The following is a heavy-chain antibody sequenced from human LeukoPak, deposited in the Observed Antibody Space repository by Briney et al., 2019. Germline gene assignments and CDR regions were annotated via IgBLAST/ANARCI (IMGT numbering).Heavy chain of an antibody. CDR2: IKQDGSEK. V-gene: IGHV3-7*01. CDR3: ARAVAVAVMDY. Sequence: GRSLRLSCAASGFTFSSYWMSCVCQAPGKGLEWVANIKQDGSEKYYVDSVKGRFTVSRDNAKNSLYLQMNSLRAEDTAVYYCARAVAVAVMDYWGQGTLVTVSS. J-gene: IGHJ4*02. D-gene: IGHD6-19*01. CDR1: GFTFSSYW.